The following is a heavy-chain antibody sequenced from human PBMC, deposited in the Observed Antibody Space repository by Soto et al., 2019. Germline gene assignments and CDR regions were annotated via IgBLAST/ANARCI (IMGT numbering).Heavy chain of an antibody. CDR3: AHGPGTGFDY. Sequence: ASVKVSCKASGYTFTSYAMHWVRQAPGQRLEWMGWINAGNGSTKYSQKFQGRVTITRDTSASTAYMELSSLRSEDTAVYYCAHGPGTGFDYWGQGTLVTVSS. V-gene: IGHV1-3*01. CDR2: INAGNGST. D-gene: IGHD6-13*01. J-gene: IGHJ4*02. CDR1: GYTFTSYA.